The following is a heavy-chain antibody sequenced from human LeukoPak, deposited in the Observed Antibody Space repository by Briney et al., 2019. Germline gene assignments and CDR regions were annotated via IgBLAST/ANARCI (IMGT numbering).Heavy chain of an antibody. V-gene: IGHV7-4-1*02. CDR1: GYTFTTYA. D-gene: IGHD2-2*01. CDR3: ARGVGSSTSCPRGDAFDI. J-gene: IGHJ3*02. Sequence: GASVKVSCKASGYTFTTYAVNWVRQAPGQGLEWMGWIHTNTGNPTYAQGFTGRFVFSLDTSVSTAYLQISSLKAEDTAVYYCARGVGSSTSCPRGDAFDIWGQGTMVTVSS. CDR2: IHTNTGNP.